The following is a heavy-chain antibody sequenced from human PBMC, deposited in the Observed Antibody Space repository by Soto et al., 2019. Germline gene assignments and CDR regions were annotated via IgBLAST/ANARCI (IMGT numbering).Heavy chain of an antibody. J-gene: IGHJ4*02. Sequence: QVQLQESGPGLVKPSQTLSLTCTVSGGSISSGGYYWSWIRQHPGKGLEWIGYIYYSGSTYYNPSLKSRVTISVDTSKNQFSLKLSSVTAADTAVYYCARWTGRGEKYDSSGYYSFDYWGQGTLVTVSS. CDR2: IYYSGST. CDR1: GGSISSGGYY. CDR3: ARWTGRGEKYDSSGYYSFDY. D-gene: IGHD3-22*01. V-gene: IGHV4-31*03.